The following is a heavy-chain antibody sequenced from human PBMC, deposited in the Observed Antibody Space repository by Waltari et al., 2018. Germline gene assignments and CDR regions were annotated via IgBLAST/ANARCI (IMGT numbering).Heavy chain of an antibody. Sequence: QLQESGPGLVKPSETLSLTCTVSGDFPSDDHWPWIRQAPGKGLEWIAYLRNTGATKCTPSLESRVTISAVTSKKQFSRRLTAVTAADTAVYYCARLPTKYYDSLGWGFFDQWGQGILVTVSS. D-gene: IGHD3-22*01. CDR3: ARLPTKYYDSLGWGFFDQ. J-gene: IGHJ4*02. CDR1: GDFPSDDH. V-gene: IGHV4-59*08. CDR2: LRNTGAT.